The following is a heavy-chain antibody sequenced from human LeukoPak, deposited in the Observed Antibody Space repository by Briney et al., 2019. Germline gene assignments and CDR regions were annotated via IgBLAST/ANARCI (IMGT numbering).Heavy chain of an antibody. D-gene: IGHD6-6*01. CDR3: SSSSDGGYFQH. CDR2: ISYDGSNK. Sequence: GGSLRLTCAASGFTFSSYAMHWVRQAPGKGLEWVAVISYDGSNKYYADSVKGRFTISRDNSKNTLYLQMDSLRAEDTAVYYVSSSSDGGYFQHWGQGTLVTVSS. V-gene: IGHV3-30*04. CDR1: GFTFSSYA. J-gene: IGHJ1*01.